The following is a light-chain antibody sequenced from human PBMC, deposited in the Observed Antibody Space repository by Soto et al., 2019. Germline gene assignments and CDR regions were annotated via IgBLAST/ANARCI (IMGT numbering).Light chain of an antibody. CDR3: SSYTTSSTRV. CDR2: EVS. J-gene: IGLJ1*01. Sequence: QSALAQPASVSGSPGQSITISCTGTSSDVGAYDFVSWYQQHPDKAPKLMIFEVSNRPSGVSDRFSVSKSVNTANLTISGLQAEDEADYYCSSYTTSSTRVFGTGTKLTVL. CDR1: SSDVGAYDF. V-gene: IGLV2-14*03.